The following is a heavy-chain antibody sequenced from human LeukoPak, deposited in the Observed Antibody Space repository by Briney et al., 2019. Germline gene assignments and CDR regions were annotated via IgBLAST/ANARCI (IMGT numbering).Heavy chain of an antibody. J-gene: IGHJ4*02. V-gene: IGHV3-64D*06. CDR3: VKGKAHYYDSSGDDY. CDR2: ISSNGGNT. D-gene: IGHD3-22*01. Sequence: GGSLRLSCSASGFTFSSYAMHRVRQAPGKGLQYVSGISSNGGNTYHADSVKGRFTISRDNSKNTLYLQMSSLRAEDTAVYFCVKGKAHYYDSSGDDYWGQGTLVTVSS. CDR1: GFTFSSYA.